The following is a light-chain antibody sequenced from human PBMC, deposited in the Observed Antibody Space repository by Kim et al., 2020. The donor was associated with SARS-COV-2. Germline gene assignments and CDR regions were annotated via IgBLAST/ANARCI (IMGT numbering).Light chain of an antibody. V-gene: IGKV4-1*01. CDR3: QKYYSTPQT. CDR2: GAY. Sequence: APINCQSRQSVLYRANNKSYLVLYPQKPRQPPKLIIYGAYTRESGVSDRFSGSGSGKDLTLTISSLQAEDVAVYYCQKYYSTPQTVGQGTKVDIK. CDR1: QSVLYRANNKSY. J-gene: IGKJ1*01.